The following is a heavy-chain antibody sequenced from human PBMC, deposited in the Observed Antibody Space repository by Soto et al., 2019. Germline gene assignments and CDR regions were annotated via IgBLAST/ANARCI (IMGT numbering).Heavy chain of an antibody. V-gene: IGHV4-39*01. D-gene: IGHD3-22*01. CDR2: IYYSGST. J-gene: IGHJ4*02. CDR3: ARQAKVVVITSHFDY. Sequence: PSETLSLTCTVSGGSISSSSYYWGWIRQPPGKGLEWIGSIYYSGSTYYNPSLKSRVTISVDTSKNQFSLELSSVTAADTAVYYCARQAKVVVITSHFDYWGQGTLVTSPQ. CDR1: GGSISSSSYY.